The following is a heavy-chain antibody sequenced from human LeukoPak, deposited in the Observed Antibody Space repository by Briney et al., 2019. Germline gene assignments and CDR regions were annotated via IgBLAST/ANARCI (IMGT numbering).Heavy chain of an antibody. V-gene: IGHV3-11*01. J-gene: IGHJ1*01. D-gene: IGHD6-13*01. Sequence: PGGSLRLSCAASGFTFSDYYMSWIRQAPGKGLEWVSYISSGSTIYYADSVKGRFTISRDNAKNSLYLQMNSLRAEDTAVYYCARVRGASSPEYFQHWGQGTLVTVSS. CDR2: ISSGSTI. CDR3: ARVRGASSPEYFQH. CDR1: GFTFSDYY.